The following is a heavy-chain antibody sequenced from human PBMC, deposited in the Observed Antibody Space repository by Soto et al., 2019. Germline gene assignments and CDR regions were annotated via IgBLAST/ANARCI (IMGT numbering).Heavy chain of an antibody. J-gene: IGHJ6*02. V-gene: IGHV3-21*01. D-gene: IGHD3-3*01. CDR3: ARDLKIRFLEWLPKEDYYYYGMDV. CDR1: GFTFSSYS. CDR2: ISSSSSYI. Sequence: GGSLRLSCAASGFTFSSYSMNWVRQAPGKGLEWVSSISSSSSYIYYADSVKGRFTISRDNAKNSLYLQMNSLRAEDTAVYYCARDLKIRFLEWLPKEDYYYYGMDVWGQGTTVTVSS.